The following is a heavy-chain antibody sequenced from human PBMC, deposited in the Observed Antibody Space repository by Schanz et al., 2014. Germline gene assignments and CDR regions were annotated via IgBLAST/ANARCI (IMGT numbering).Heavy chain of an antibody. CDR3: ARHLTTWGSFDI. CDR1: GDSIGLYY. V-gene: IGHV4-59*08. J-gene: IGHJ3*02. CDR2: IHHIANT. D-gene: IGHD4-17*01. Sequence: QVQLQESGPGLVKPSETLSLTCTVSGDSIGLYYWSWVRQPPGKGLEWIGYIHHIANTNYNPSLKSRVPILLDTSGSQLSLRVTSVTAADTALYYCARHLTTWGSFDIWGQGRMVTVSS.